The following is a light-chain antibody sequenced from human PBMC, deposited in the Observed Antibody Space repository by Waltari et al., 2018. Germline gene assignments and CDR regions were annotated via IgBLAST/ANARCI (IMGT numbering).Light chain of an antibody. V-gene: IGLV2-14*03. CDR2: DVN. CDR1: GSDIGGYNY. J-gene: IGLJ3*02. Sequence: QSALTQPASVSGSPGQSIAISCTGTGSDIGGYNYVSWYQQHPGKVPKLIIYDVNGWPSGVSHRFSGSKSGNTASLTVSGLQAEDEADYYCSSYASSSTVLFGGGTKVTVL. CDR3: SSYASSSTVL.